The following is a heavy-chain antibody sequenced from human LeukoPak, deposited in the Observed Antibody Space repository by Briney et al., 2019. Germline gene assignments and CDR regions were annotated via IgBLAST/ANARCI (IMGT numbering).Heavy chain of an antibody. CDR2: IYYSGST. Sequence: SETLSLTCTVSGGSISSSSYYWGWIRQPPGKGLEWIGSIYYSGSTYYNPSLKSRVTISVDTSKNQFSLKLSSVTAADTAVYCCARIIEMATIFAPFDPWGQGTLVTVSS. CDR3: ARIIEMATIFAPFDP. D-gene: IGHD5-24*01. CDR1: GGSISSSSYY. J-gene: IGHJ5*02. V-gene: IGHV4-39*01.